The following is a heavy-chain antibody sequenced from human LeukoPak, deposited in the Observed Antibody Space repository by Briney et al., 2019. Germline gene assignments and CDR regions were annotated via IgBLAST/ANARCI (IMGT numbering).Heavy chain of an antibody. V-gene: IGHV1-2*02. CDR1: GYTFSDYY. CDR2: INPNSCGT. J-gene: IGHJ4*02. CDR3: ASRYLDY. Sequence: GASVNVSYKASGYTFSDYYIHWVRQAPGQGLEWMGWINPNSCGTNSAQKFQGRVTITRDTSISTAYMELSRLRSDDTAVYYCASRYLDYWGQGTLVTVSS.